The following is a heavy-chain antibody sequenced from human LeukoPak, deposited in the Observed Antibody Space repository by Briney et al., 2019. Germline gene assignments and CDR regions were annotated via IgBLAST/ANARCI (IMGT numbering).Heavy chain of an antibody. D-gene: IGHD3-22*01. CDR3: AKDSNYYDSSGYYGLDY. J-gene: IGHJ4*02. V-gene: IGHV3-30*02. CDR1: GFTFSSYG. CDR2: IRYDGSNK. Sequence: GGSLRLSCAASGFTFSSYGMHWVRQAPGKGLEWVAFIRYDGSNKYYADSVKGRFTISRDNSKNTLYLQMNSLRAEDTAVYYCAKDSNYYDSSGYYGLDYWGQGTLVTVFS.